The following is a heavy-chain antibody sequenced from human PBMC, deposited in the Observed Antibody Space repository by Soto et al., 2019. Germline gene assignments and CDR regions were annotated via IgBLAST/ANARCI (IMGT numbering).Heavy chain of an antibody. CDR3: AILLAVVPIPTWDY. V-gene: IGHV1-18*01. Sequence: QVQLVQSGAEVKKPGSSVKVSCKASGYTFTSYGISWVRQAPGQGLEWMGWISAYNGNTNYAQKLQDRVTMTTDTSPRTAYMELTSMRSDDTAVYYCAILLAVVPIPTWDYWGPGTLVTVSS. D-gene: IGHD6-19*01. CDR1: GYTFTSYG. CDR2: ISAYNGNT. J-gene: IGHJ4*02.